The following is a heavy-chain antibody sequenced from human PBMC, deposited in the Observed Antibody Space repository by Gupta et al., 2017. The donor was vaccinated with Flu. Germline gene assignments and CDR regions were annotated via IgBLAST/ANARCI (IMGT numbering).Heavy chain of an antibody. V-gene: IGHV3-21*01. CDR1: GFTFSTYS. J-gene: IGHJ5*02. Sequence: EVQLVESGGGLVKPGGSLRLSCAASGFTFSTYSMNWVRQAPGKGLDWVSFISSSSSYIYYADSVKGRFTISRDNAKKSLYLQMNSLRAEDTAVYYCARAWGGDLNWFDPWGQGTLVTVSS. CDR3: ARAWGGDLNWFDP. CDR2: ISSSSSYI. D-gene: IGHD3-16*01.